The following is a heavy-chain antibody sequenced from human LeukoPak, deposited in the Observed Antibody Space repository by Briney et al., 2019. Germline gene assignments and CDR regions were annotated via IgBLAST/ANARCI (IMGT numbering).Heavy chain of an antibody. J-gene: IGHJ4*02. V-gene: IGHV3-30*04. CDR2: ISYDGSNK. Sequence: GGSLRLSCAASGFTFSSYAMHWVRQAPGKGLEWVAVISYDGSNKYYADSVKGRFTISRDDSKNTLYLQMNSLKTEDTAVYYCTTGRHYGDYNFDYWGQGTLVTVSS. D-gene: IGHD4-17*01. CDR1: GFTFSSYA. CDR3: TTGRHYGDYNFDY.